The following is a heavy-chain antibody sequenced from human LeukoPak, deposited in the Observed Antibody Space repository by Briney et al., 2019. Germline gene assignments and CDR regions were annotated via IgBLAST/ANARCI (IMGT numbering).Heavy chain of an antibody. CDR2: ISSSSSYI. Sequence: GGSLRLSCAASGFTFSSYSMNWVRQAPGKGLEWVSSISSSSSYIYYADSVKGRFTISRDNAKNSLYLQMNSPRAEDTAVYYCAREGSIGFDYWGQGTLVTVSS. V-gene: IGHV3-21*01. CDR1: GFTFSSYS. D-gene: IGHD1-26*01. CDR3: AREGSIGFDY. J-gene: IGHJ4*02.